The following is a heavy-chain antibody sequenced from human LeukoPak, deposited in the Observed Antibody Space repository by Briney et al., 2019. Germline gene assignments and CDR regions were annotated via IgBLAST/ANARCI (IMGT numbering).Heavy chain of an antibody. D-gene: IGHD2-2*01. V-gene: IGHV4-30-4*01. J-gene: IGHJ2*01. CDR2: IYYSGST. CDR1: GGSISSGDYY. Sequence: SETLSLTCTVSGGSISSGDYYWRWIRQPPGKGLDWIGYIYYSGSTYYNPSLKSRVTISVDTSKNQFSLKLSSVTAADTAVYYCARGLVEVVGGYFDLWGRGTLVTVSS. CDR3: ARGLVEVVGGYFDL.